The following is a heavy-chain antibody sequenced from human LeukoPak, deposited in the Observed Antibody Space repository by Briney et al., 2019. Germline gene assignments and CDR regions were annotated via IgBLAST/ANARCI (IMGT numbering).Heavy chain of an antibody. CDR3: ARVPLHDDSGHYYPH. V-gene: IGHV1-3*01. J-gene: IGHJ1*01. Sequence: ASVKVSCKASGYSFTDYGISWVRQAPGQGLEWMGWINGGNGNTKYSEKFQGRVTIIRDTSASTAYMELSSLRSEDTAVYYCARVPLHDDSGHYYPHWGQGTLVTVSS. CDR2: INGGNGNT. D-gene: IGHD3-22*01. CDR1: GYSFTDYG.